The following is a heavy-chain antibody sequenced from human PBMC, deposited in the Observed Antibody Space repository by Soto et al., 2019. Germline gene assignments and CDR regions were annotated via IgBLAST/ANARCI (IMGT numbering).Heavy chain of an antibody. CDR3: APNWNFDY. CDR1: GFSLSKAW. D-gene: IGHD2-8*01. V-gene: IGHV3-15*01. CDR2: IKNKIEVGTT. J-gene: IGHJ4*02. Sequence: GWSLRLSCAASGFSLSKAWGSWVRQAPGKGLEWVGRIKNKIEVGTTDYAVPVKGRFTISRDDSKNMLYLQMNSLITEDTAVYYCAPNWNFDYGGQVTPVTVSS.